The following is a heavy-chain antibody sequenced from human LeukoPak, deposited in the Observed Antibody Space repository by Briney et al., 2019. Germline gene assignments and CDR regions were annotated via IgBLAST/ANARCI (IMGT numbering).Heavy chain of an antibody. Sequence: ASVKVSCKTSGYTFTSYGISWVRQAPGQGLEWMGWISAYNGNTNYAQKLQGRVTMITETSTTTAYMELRSLRSDDTAVYYCASTQTPTGDQLGVAFDIWGQGTMVTVSS. V-gene: IGHV1-18*01. CDR2: ISAYNGNT. D-gene: IGHD7-27*01. CDR3: ASTQTPTGDQLGVAFDI. J-gene: IGHJ3*02. CDR1: GYTFTSYG.